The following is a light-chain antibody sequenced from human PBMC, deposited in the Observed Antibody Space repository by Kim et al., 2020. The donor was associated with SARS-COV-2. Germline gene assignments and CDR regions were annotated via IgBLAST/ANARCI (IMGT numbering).Light chain of an antibody. V-gene: IGLV2-8*01. CDR3: SSYAGSNNLV. J-gene: IGLJ1*01. CDR2: EVR. Sequence: GQSVTSSCTGTSTDIGDSDYVAWYQQHPGKAPKLIIYEVRWRPSGVSDRFSGSKSAYMASLTISGLQADDEADYYCSSYAGSNNLVFGTGTKVTVL. CDR1: STDIGDSDY.